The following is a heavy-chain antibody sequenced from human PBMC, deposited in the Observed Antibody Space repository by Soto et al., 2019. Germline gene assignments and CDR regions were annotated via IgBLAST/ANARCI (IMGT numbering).Heavy chain of an antibody. CDR3: ACGSGYDFGFEY. J-gene: IGHJ4*02. CDR2: INHSGST. Sequence: QVQLQQWGAGLLKPSETLSLTCAVYGGSFSGYYWSWIRQPPGKGLEWIGEINHSGSTNYNPSLKCRVTISVDTAKTPFSLKLSSVTAADTAVYYCACGSGYDFGFEYWCQGTLVTVSS. CDR1: GGSFSGYY. D-gene: IGHD5-12*01. V-gene: IGHV4-34*01.